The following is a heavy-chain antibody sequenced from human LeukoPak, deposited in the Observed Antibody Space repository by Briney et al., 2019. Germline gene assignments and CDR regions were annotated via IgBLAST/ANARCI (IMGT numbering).Heavy chain of an antibody. V-gene: IGHV3-30*02. CDR3: SKDYRYCSGTSCYHPWYFDY. CDR1: GFTFRNYG. Sequence: GGSLRLSCAASGFTFRNYGMHWVRQAPGKGLEWVTIIRHGGSEKLYADSVKGRFTISRDNSKNTLYLQMNGLRAEDTAVYYCSKDYRYCSGTSCYHPWYFDYWGQGTLVTVSS. J-gene: IGHJ4*02. D-gene: IGHD2-2*01. CDR2: IRHGGSEK.